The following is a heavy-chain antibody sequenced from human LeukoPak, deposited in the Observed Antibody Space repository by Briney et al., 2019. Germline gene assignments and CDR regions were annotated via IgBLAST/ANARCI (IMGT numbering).Heavy chain of an antibody. CDR1: GFTFGDYG. CDR2: INWNGGST. D-gene: IGHD2-15*01. Sequence: GGSLRLSCAASGFTFGDYGMSWVRQAPGKGLEWVSGINWNGGSTGYADSVKGRFTISRDNAKNSLYLQMNSLRAEDTALYYCAREKGEYCSSGSCYTSSHFDYWGQGTLVTVSS. CDR3: AREKGEYCSSGSCYTSSHFDY. V-gene: IGHV3-20*04. J-gene: IGHJ4*02.